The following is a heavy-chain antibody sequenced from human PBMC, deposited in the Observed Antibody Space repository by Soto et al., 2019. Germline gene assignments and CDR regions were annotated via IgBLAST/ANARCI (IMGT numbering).Heavy chain of an antibody. V-gene: IGHV4-38-2*01. CDR3: ARAGDTMVRGVIIYYYYGMDV. D-gene: IGHD3-10*01. J-gene: IGHJ6*02. CDR1: GYSISSGYY. CDR2: IYHSGST. Sequence: SETLSLTCAVSGYSISSGYYWGWIRQPPGKGLEWIGSIYHSGSTYYNPSLKSRVTISLDTSKNQFSLKLNSVTAADTAVYYCARAGDTMVRGVIIYYYYGMDVWGQGNTVT.